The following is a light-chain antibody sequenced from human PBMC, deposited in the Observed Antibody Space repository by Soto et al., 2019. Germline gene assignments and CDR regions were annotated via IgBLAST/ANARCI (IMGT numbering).Light chain of an antibody. CDR1: SSDVGGYDY. CDR3: SSYSISTAYL. J-gene: IGLJ1*01. V-gene: IGLV2-14*01. Sequence: SVLTQPASVSGSPGQSITISCTRTSSDVGGYDYVSWYQLHPGKAPKLMVFEVSNRPSGVSYRFSGSKSGNTASLTISGLQAEDEADYFCSSYSISTAYLFGTGTKVTVL. CDR2: EVS.